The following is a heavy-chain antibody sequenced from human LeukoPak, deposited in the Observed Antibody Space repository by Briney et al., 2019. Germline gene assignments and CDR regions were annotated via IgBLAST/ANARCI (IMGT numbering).Heavy chain of an antibody. V-gene: IGHV3-7*01. CDR2: IEQDGSEK. CDR3: AKGHTSLAP. D-gene: IGHD5-18*01. Sequence: GGSLRLSCAASGFSFTTSWMSWVCQAPGKGLEWVASIEQDGSEKYYVDSVKGRFTISRDNAKNSLFLQMNSLRAEDTAVYYCAKGHTSLAPGGQGALVTVSS. J-gene: IGHJ4*02. CDR1: GFSFTTSW.